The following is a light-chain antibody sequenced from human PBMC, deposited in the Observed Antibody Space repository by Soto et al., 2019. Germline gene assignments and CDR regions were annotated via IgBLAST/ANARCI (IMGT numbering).Light chain of an antibody. V-gene: IGLV2-14*03. CDR2: HVS. J-gene: IGLJ1*01. CDR3: SSYTTSNTRQIV. Sequence: QSALTQPASVSGSPGQSITISCTGTSSDVGGYNYVSWYQHHPGKAPKLMIFHVSNQPSGVSNRFSGSKSGNTASLTISGLQPEDEADYYCSSYTTSNTRQIVFGTGTKLTVL. CDR1: SSDVGGYNY.